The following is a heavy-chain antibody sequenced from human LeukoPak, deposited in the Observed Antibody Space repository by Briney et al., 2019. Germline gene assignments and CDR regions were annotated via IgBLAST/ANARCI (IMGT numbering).Heavy chain of an antibody. Sequence: GGSLRLSCAASGCTFSSYSMNWVRQAPGKGLEWVSSISSSSSYIYYADSVKGRFTISRDNAKNSLYLQMNSLRAEDTAVYYCARNSMQLVLNYFDYWGQGTLVTVSS. CDR1: GCTFSSYS. D-gene: IGHD6-13*01. CDR3: ARNSMQLVLNYFDY. V-gene: IGHV3-21*01. J-gene: IGHJ4*02. CDR2: ISSSSSYI.